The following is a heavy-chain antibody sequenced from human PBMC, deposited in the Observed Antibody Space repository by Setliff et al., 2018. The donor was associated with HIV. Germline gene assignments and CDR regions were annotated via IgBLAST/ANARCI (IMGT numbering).Heavy chain of an antibody. J-gene: IGHJ4*02. D-gene: IGHD2-15*01. CDR2: INSDGSST. Sequence: PGGSLRLSCAASGFTFSSYWMHWVRQVPGKGLVLVSRINSDGSSTTYADFVKGRFTISRDNDKNTQYLQMNSLRAEDTAVYSCARARGGNSEWSYWGQGTLVTVSS. CDR3: ARARGGNSEWSY. V-gene: IGHV3-74*03. CDR1: GFTFSSYW.